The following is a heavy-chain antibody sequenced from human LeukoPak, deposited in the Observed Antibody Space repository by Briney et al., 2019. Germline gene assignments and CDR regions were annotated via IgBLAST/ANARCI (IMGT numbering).Heavy chain of an antibody. Sequence: SETLSLTCAVSGASISGSGYYLGWIRQPPGKGLEWIGNIYYTGSTYYNASLQSRVTISIDMSKNQFSLKLSSVTAADTAVYYCARRKQWLVPYFDYWGQGTLVTVSS. D-gene: IGHD6-19*01. CDR3: ARRKQWLVPYFDY. J-gene: IGHJ4*02. CDR2: IYYTGST. CDR1: GASISGSGYY. V-gene: IGHV4-39*01.